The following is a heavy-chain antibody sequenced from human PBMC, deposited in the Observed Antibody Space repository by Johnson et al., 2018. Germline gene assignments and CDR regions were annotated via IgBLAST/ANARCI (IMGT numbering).Heavy chain of an antibody. D-gene: IGHD6-19*01. V-gene: IGHV3-9*01. CDR3: AKVVGAVAGTGFYYGMDV. J-gene: IGHJ6*02. CDR1: GFTFDDYA. Sequence: VQLVQSGGGLVQPGRSLRLSCAASGFTFDDYAMHWVRQAPGKGLEWVSGISWNSGSIGYADSVKGRFTISRDNAKNSLYLQMNSLRAEDTALYYCAKVVGAVAGTGFYYGMDVWCQGTTVTGSS. CDR2: ISWNSGSI.